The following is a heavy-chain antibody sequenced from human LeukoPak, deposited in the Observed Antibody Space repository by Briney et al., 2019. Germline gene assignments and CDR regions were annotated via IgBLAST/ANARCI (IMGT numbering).Heavy chain of an antibody. Sequence: ASVKVSCKVSGYTLTELSMHWVRQAPGKGREWMGGFDPEDGGTIYAQKFQGRVTMTEDTSTDTAYTELSSLRSEDTAVYYCATSLGYCSGGSCYFDYWGQGTLVTVSS. CDR3: ATSLGYCSGGSCYFDY. J-gene: IGHJ4*02. CDR2: FDPEDGGT. D-gene: IGHD2-15*01. CDR1: GYTLTELS. V-gene: IGHV1-24*01.